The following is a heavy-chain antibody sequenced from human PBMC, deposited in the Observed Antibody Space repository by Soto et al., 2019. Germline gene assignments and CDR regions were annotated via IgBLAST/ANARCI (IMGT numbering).Heavy chain of an antibody. D-gene: IGHD2-15*01. CDR3: ARVVGYCSGGSCYSNYYYGMDV. Sequence: GGSLRLSCAASGFPFSFYSMNWVRQAPGKGLEWISCITSTSSAINYADSVKGRFTISRDNAKNSLYLQMNSLRAEDTAVYYCARVVGYCSGGSCYSNYYYGMDVWGQGTTVTVSS. J-gene: IGHJ6*02. CDR1: GFPFSFYS. CDR2: ITSTSSAI. V-gene: IGHV3-48*04.